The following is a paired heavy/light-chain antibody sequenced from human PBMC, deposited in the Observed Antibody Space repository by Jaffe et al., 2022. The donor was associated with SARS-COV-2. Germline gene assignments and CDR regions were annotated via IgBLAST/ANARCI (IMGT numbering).Heavy chain of an antibody. CDR2: IRSKVYGWTT. CDR1: GFTFGDYT. CDR3: SRDRLYYTSTSWATYYYMDV. V-gene: IGHV3-49*03. D-gene: IGHD3-3*01. J-gene: IGHJ6*03. Sequence: EVQLVESGGGLVQPGRSLRLSCTTSGFTFGDYTMSWFRQAPGKGLEWVGFIRSKVYGWTTEYAASVKGRFTISRDDSKSIAYLQMNSLKTEDTAVYFCSRDRLYYTSTSWATYYYMDVWGKGTTVTVSS.
Light chain of an antibody. V-gene: IGLV1-51*02. J-gene: IGLJ3*02. CDR3: GTWDSSLSAEV. CDR1: SSNIGTNF. CDR2: ENN. Sequence: QSVLTQPPSVSAAPGQKVTISCSGTSSNIGTNFVSWYQQLPGTAPKLLIYENNKRPSGIPDRFSGSKSGTSATLGITGLQTGDEADYYCGTWDSSLSAEVFGGGTKLTVL.